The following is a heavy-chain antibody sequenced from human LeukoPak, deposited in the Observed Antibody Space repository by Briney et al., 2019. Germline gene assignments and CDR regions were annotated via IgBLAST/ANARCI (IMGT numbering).Heavy chain of an antibody. J-gene: IGHJ4*02. Sequence: PGGSLRLSCAASGFTVSSNYMSWVRQAPGRGLEWVSVIYSGGSTYYADSVKGRFTISRDNSKNTLYLQMNSLRAEDTAVYYCARGSYDYSNYAASYWGQGTLVTVSS. CDR2: IYSGGST. CDR1: GFTVSSNY. D-gene: IGHD4-11*01. V-gene: IGHV3-53*01. CDR3: ARGSYDYSNYAASY.